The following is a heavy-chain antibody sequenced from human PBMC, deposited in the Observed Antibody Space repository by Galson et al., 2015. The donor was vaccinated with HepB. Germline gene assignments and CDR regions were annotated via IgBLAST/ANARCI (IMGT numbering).Heavy chain of an antibody. V-gene: IGHV1-18*01. J-gene: IGHJ6*03. CDR2: ISPYNGNT. Sequence: SVKVSCKASGYTFISYGISWVRQAPGQGLELMGWISPYNGNTYYAQKLQGRVTMTTDTSTNTAYMELRSLRSDDTGVYYCARDPWELLGYYYMDVWGKGTTVTVSS. D-gene: IGHD1-26*01. CDR1: GYTFISYG. CDR3: ARDPWELLGYYYMDV.